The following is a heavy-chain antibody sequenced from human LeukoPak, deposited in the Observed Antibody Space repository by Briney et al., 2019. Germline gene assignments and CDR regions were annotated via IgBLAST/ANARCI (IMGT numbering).Heavy chain of an antibody. D-gene: IGHD4-17*01. Sequence: GGSLRLSCAASGFTFSSYWMHWVRQAPGKGLVWVSRINNVGSSTTYADSVKGRFTISRDNSKNTLYLQMNSLRAEDTAVYYCAKDGSDYGDYLDAFDIWGQGTMVTVSS. CDR2: INNVGSST. J-gene: IGHJ3*02. CDR3: AKDGSDYGDYLDAFDI. V-gene: IGHV3-74*01. CDR1: GFTFSSYW.